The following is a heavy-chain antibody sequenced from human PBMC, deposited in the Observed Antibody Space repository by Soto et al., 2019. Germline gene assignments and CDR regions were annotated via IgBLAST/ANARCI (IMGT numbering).Heavy chain of an antibody. D-gene: IGHD3-16*01. Sequence: LRLSCAASGFAFKYARMTWVRQAPGKGLEWVGHIRSNIDGATTAYAAPVKGRFTISRDESKNTVDLQMNSLITEDTAVYYCTTDWGSGTHYARAFDVWGQGTMVTVSS. CDR1: GFAFKYAR. CDR3: TTDWGSGTHYARAFDV. CDR2: IRSNIDGATT. J-gene: IGHJ3*01. V-gene: IGHV3-15*01.